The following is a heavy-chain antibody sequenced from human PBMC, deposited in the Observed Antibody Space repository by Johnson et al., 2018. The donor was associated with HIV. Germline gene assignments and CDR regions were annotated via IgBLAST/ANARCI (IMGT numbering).Heavy chain of an antibody. CDR1: GFTFSDYY. CDR3: ARAKGGSYSDEQGAFDI. Sequence: VQLVESGGGLVKPGGSLRLSCAASGFTFSDYYMSWIRQAPGKGLVWVSRINSDGRSTSYADSVKGRFTISRDNAKNTLYLQMNSLRAEDTAVYYCARAKGGSYSDEQGAFDIWGQGTMVTVSS. J-gene: IGHJ3*02. V-gene: IGHV3-74*02. D-gene: IGHD1-26*01. CDR2: INSDGRST.